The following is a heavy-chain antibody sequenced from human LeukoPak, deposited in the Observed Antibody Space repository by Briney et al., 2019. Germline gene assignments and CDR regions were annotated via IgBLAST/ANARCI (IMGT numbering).Heavy chain of an antibody. Sequence: SETLSLTCAVYGGSFNGYYWSWIRQPPGKGLEWIGEINHSGSTNYNPSLKSRVTISVDTSKNQFSLKLSSVTAADTAVYYCARRRITMIVVALDYWGQGTLVTVSS. CDR2: INHSGST. J-gene: IGHJ4*02. D-gene: IGHD3-22*01. CDR3: ARRRITMIVVALDY. CDR1: GGSFNGYY. V-gene: IGHV4-34*01.